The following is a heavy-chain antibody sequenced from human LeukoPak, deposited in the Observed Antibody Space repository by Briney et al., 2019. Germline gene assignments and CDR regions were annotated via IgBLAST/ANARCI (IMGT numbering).Heavy chain of an antibody. CDR1: GYTFSTYG. Sequence: ASVKVSCKSSGYTFSTYGICWVRQAPGQGLEGMVGISPHSGTTNYAQKLQGSVTMTTETSTSTAYMELTSLRSDDTAVYYCARYTSRRLNPGFYHSYMDVWGKGTTVTVSS. CDR2: ISPHSGTT. V-gene: IGHV1-18*01. CDR3: ARYTSRRLNPGFYHSYMDV. D-gene: IGHD2-2*01. J-gene: IGHJ6*03.